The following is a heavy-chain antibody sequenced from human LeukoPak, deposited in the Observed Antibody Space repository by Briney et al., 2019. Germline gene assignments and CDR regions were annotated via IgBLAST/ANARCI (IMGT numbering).Heavy chain of an antibody. CDR3: ARRRGGYLTPRNYFDY. CDR2: IIPIFGTA. Sequence: GASVKVSCKASGGTFSSYAISWVRQAPGQGLEWMGGIIPIFGTANYAQKFQGRVTITADESTSTAYMELSSLRSEDTAVYYCARRRGGYLTPRNYFDYWGQGTLVTVSS. J-gene: IGHJ4*02. D-gene: IGHD2-21*02. CDR1: GGTFSSYA. V-gene: IGHV1-69*13.